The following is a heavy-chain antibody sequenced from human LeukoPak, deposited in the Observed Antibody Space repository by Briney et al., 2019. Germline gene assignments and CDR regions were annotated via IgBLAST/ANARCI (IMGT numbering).Heavy chain of an antibody. J-gene: IGHJ4*02. Sequence: GGSLRLSCAVSGFTFSTYWMSWVRQAPGKGLEWVANIKEDGSETYYVDSLKGRFTTSRDNVKNSLYLQINSLRADDSAVYYCARDSFETDIDYWVQGTLVTVSS. CDR2: IKEDGSET. V-gene: IGHV3-7*01. D-gene: IGHD1-14*01. CDR3: ARDSFETDIDY. CDR1: GFTFSTYW.